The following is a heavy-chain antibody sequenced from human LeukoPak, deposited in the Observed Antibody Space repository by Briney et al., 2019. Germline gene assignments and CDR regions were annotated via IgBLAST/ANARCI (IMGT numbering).Heavy chain of an antibody. D-gene: IGHD6-13*01. V-gene: IGHV3-21*01. Sequence: GGSLRLSCAASRFTFSSYSMNWVRQAPGKGLEWVSSISSSGSYIYYADSVKGRFTISRDNAKNSLYLQMNSLRAEDTAVYYCARSTLIAAAGIDYWGQGTLVTVSS. CDR3: ARSTLIAAAGIDY. CDR1: RFTFSSYS. CDR2: ISSSGSYI. J-gene: IGHJ4*02.